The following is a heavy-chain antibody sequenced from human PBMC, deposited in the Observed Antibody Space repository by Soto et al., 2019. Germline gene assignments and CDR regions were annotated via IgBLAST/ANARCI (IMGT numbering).Heavy chain of an antibody. CDR2: IYHSGST. J-gene: IGHJ5*02. Sequence: QLQLQESGSGLVKPSQTLSLTCAVSGCSISSGGYSWSWIRQPPGKGLEWIGYIYHSGSTYYNPSLKSRVTISVDRSKNQCSLQLSSVTAADTAVYYCARVAYCGGDCYRGFDPWGQGTLVTVSS. CDR1: GCSISSGGYS. CDR3: ARVAYCGGDCYRGFDP. D-gene: IGHD2-21*02. V-gene: IGHV4-30-2*01.